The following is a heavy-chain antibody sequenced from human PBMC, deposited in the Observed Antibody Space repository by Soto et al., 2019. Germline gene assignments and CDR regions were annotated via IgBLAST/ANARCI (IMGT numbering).Heavy chain of an antibody. J-gene: IGHJ6*02. CDR3: ARGGSGWYGLYYGMDV. V-gene: IGHV4-34*01. CDR1: GGSFSGYY. CDR2: INHSGST. D-gene: IGHD6-19*01. Sequence: SETLSLTCAVYGGSFSGYYWSWIRQPPGKGLEWIGEINHSGSTNYNPSLKSRVTISVDTSKNQFSLKLSSVTAADTAVYYCARGGSGWYGLYYGMDVWGQGTTVTVSS.